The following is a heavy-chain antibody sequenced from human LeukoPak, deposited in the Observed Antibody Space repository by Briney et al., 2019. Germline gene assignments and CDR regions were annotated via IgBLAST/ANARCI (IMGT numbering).Heavy chain of an antibody. Sequence: SETLSLTCTVSGVSISTPGYYWGWIRQPPGKGLEWIGSLYHSGSTYYKPSLKSRATISVDKSKNQCSLKLRSVTAADTAVYYCARHALATVTDPSFDYWGQGTLVTVSP. CDR3: ARHALATVTDPSFDY. V-gene: IGHV4-39*01. CDR1: GVSISTPGYY. J-gene: IGHJ4*02. D-gene: IGHD2-21*02. CDR2: LYHSGST.